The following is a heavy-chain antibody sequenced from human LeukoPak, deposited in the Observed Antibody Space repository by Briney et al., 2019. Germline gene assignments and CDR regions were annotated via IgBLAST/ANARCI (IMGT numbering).Heavy chain of an antibody. D-gene: IGHD2-2*01. J-gene: IGHJ4*02. CDR3: ARANFLYCSSTTCLFDY. V-gene: IGHV1-2*02. Sequence: GSSVKVSCKASRYTFTHYYLHWVRQAPGQEFEGMGWINPNSGDTNYAQKLQGRVTMTRDTSISTAHMEMSRLRSDDTAVYYCARANFLYCSSTTCLFDYWGQGTLVTVSS. CDR2: INPNSGDT. CDR1: RYTFTHYY.